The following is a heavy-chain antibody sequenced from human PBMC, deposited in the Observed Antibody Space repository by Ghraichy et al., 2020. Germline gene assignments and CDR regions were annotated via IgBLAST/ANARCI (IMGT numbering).Heavy chain of an antibody. CDR3: ARKGASCGGDCYLDFDL. CDR2: IDTSKRSTI. D-gene: IGHD2-21*02. J-gene: IGHJ2*01. Sequence: GGSLRLSCVASGFTFSAYSMNWVRQAPGKGLEWVSYIDTSKRSTIYYAGSVRGRFTISRDNGRNSLYLQMNSLRDDETAVYYCARKGASCGGDCYLDFDLWGRGTLVTVSS. V-gene: IGHV3-48*02. CDR1: GFTFSAYS.